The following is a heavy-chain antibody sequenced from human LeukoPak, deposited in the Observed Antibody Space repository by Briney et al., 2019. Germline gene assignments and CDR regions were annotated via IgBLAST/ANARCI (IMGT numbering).Heavy chain of an antibody. Sequence: SETLSLTCTVSGGSISSGGYYWSWIRQHPGKGLEWIGYIFYSGSTNYNPSLKSRVTISVDTSKNQFSLKLTSVTAADTAVYYCAKRTGQGLYYFDYWGQGTLVTVSS. V-gene: IGHV4-61*08. CDR2: IFYSGST. CDR3: AKRTGQGLYYFDY. J-gene: IGHJ4*02. CDR1: GGSISSGGYY. D-gene: IGHD1/OR15-1a*01.